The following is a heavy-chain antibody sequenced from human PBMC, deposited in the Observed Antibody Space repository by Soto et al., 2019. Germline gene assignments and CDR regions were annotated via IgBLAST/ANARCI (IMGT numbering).Heavy chain of an antibody. V-gene: IGHV3-64D*06. CDR1: GLTFSTYA. J-gene: IGHJ4*02. Sequence: PGGSLRLSCSVSGLTFSTYAMHWVRQAPGKGLQYVSLISSNGGSTYYADSVKGRFTISRDNSKNTLYLQMSSLRGDDTAVYYFVKDRRNIPFVCWGQGTLVTVSS. D-gene: IGHD2-21*01. CDR2: ISSNGGST. CDR3: VKDRRNIPFVC.